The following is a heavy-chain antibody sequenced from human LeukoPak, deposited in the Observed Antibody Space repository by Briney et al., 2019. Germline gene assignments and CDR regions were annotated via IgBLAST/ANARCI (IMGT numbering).Heavy chain of an antibody. J-gene: IGHJ6*02. CDR2: INFDGSNT. Sequence: GVSLRLSCAASGFTFSSYWMHWVRQAPGKGLVWVSRINFDGSNTIYADSVKGRFTISRDNAKNTLYLQMNSLRAEDTAVYYCARGYCSGGSCYHGTDVWGQGTTVTVSS. V-gene: IGHV3-74*01. CDR3: ARGYCSGGSCYHGTDV. D-gene: IGHD2-15*01. CDR1: GFTFSSYW.